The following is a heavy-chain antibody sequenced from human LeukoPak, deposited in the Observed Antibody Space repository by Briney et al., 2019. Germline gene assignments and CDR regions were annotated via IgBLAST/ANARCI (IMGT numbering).Heavy chain of an antibody. J-gene: IGHJ4*02. V-gene: IGHV3-30*18. Sequence: GGSLRPSCAASGFTFSSYGMHWVRQAPGKGLEWVAVISYDGSNKYYADSVKGRFTISRDNSKNTLYLQMNSLRAEDTAVYYCAKSVGSSWYRPLVDYWGQGTLVTVSS. CDR1: GFTFSSYG. CDR3: AKSVGSSWYRPLVDY. D-gene: IGHD6-13*01. CDR2: ISYDGSNK.